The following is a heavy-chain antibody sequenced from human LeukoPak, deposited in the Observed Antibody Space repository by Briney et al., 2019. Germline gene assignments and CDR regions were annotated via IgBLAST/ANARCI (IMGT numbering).Heavy chain of an antibody. CDR2: IYHSGST. CDR3: ATPGGVISPGYFDY. Sequence: SGTLSLTCAVSGGSISSSNWWSWVRQPPGKGLEWIGEIYHSGSTNYNPSLKSRVTISVDKSKNQFSLKLSSVTAADTAVYYCATPGGVISPGYFDYWGQGTLVTVSS. V-gene: IGHV4-4*02. D-gene: IGHD3-10*01. CDR1: GGSISSSNW. J-gene: IGHJ4*02.